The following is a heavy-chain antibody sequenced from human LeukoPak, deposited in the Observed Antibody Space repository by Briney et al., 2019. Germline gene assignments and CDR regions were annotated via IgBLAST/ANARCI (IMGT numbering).Heavy chain of an antibody. CDR3: AGHYNLIYDY. CDR1: GFTFIASW. CDR2: INQVGSEI. Sequence: GGSLRLSCEASGFTFIASWMTWIRQAPGKGLEGVATINQVGSEIHYGDSVKGRFTISRDNTKNLVFLQMNGLRAEDTAMYYCAGHYNLIYDYWGQGSLVTVSS. D-gene: IGHD3-9*01. J-gene: IGHJ4*02. V-gene: IGHV3-7*01.